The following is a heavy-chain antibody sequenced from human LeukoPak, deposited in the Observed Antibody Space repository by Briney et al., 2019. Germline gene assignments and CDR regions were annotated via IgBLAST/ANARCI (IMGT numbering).Heavy chain of an antibody. J-gene: IGHJ4*02. CDR3: IKDDRGGYAYNFGF. CDR1: GFTFDNYA. D-gene: IGHD5-12*01. V-gene: IGHV3-9*01. Sequence: PGRSLRLSCAASGFTFDNYAMHWVRQAPGKGLEWVSSINWNGGGTVYADSVKGRFTIYRDNAKNSVSLQMNSLREDDTAFYYCIKDDRGGYAYNFGFWGRGTLVSVPS. CDR2: INWNGGGT.